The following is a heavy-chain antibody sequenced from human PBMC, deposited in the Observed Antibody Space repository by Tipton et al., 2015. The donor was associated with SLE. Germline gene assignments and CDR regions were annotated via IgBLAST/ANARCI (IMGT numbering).Heavy chain of an antibody. CDR2: IYYSGST. V-gene: IGHV4-39*07. D-gene: IGHD5-12*01. Sequence: TLSLTCTVSGGSISSSSYYWGWIRQPPGKGLEWIGSIYYSGSTYYNPSLKSRVTISVDTSKNQFSLKLSSVTAADTAVYYCARDLGGYRGYAGATHHDAFDIWGQGTMVTVSS. J-gene: IGHJ3*02. CDR1: GGSISSSSYY. CDR3: ARDLGGYRGYAGATHHDAFDI.